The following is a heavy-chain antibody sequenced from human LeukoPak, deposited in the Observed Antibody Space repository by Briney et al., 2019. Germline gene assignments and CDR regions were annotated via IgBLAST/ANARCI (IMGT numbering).Heavy chain of an antibody. CDR3: ARDSGSSWYPRGWFDP. V-gene: IGHV4-34*01. D-gene: IGHD6-13*01. CDR2: INHSGST. CDR1: GGSFSGYY. Sequence: SETLSLTCAVYGGSFSGYYWSWIRQPPGKGLEWIGEINHSGSTNYNPSLKSRVTISVDTSKNQFSLKLSSVTAADTAVYHCARDSGSSWYPRGWFDPWGQGTLVTVSS. J-gene: IGHJ5*02.